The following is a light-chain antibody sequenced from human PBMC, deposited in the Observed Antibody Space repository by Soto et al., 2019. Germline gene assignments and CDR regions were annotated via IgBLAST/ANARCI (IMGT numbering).Light chain of an antibody. J-gene: IGKJ1*01. Sequence: ASRMTQSPSSLSASTGRRVTITCRASQGISSYLAWYQQKTGKAPKIMIYAASILQSGVPSRFSGSGFGTDFNLTISSLQPEDFATYYCQQAYRTPWTFGQGTKVDIK. CDR2: AAS. CDR3: QQAYRTPWT. V-gene: IGKV1-8*01. CDR1: QGISSY.